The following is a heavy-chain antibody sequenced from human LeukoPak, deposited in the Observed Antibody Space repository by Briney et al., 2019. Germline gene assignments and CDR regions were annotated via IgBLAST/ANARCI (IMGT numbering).Heavy chain of an antibody. V-gene: IGHV3-53*01. CDR3: ARDAPQVPAAGVLAS. Sequence: GRSLRLSCAASGFTVSDTYMSCVRQAPGKGLEWLSVMYSRGDTYYADSVKGRFTFSRDISKNTLYLQMNGLRTEDTAMYYCARDAPQVPAAGVLASWGQGTLVTVSS. D-gene: IGHD6-13*01. CDR2: MYSRGDT. CDR1: GFTVSDTY. J-gene: IGHJ5*02.